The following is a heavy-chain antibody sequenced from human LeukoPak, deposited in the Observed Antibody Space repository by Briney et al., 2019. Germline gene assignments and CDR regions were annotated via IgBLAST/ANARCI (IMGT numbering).Heavy chain of an antibody. CDR2: IDPGGGST. D-gene: IGHD3-10*01. J-gene: IGHJ4*02. Sequence: ASVKVSCKASGYTFTSQYLHWVRQAPGHGLQWIGVIDPGGGSTSYSQTFLGRITMTRDTSTSTVYLELSSLRSEDTAFYYCARAATYYYRFDFWGQGTMVTVSS. CDR3: ARAATYYYRFDF. CDR1: GYTFTSQY. V-gene: IGHV1-46*01.